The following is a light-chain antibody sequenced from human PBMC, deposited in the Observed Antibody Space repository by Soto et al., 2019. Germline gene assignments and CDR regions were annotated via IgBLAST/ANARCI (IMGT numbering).Light chain of an antibody. CDR2: SNN. CDR3: AAWDDSLNAVV. CDR1: SSNIGSNT. J-gene: IGLJ2*01. Sequence: QSVLTQPPSASGTPGQRVTISCSGDSSNIGSNTVNWYQQLPGTAPKLLIYSNNQRPSGVPDRFSGSKSGTSASLAISGLQSEDEADYYCAAWDDSLNAVVFGGGTKLTVL. V-gene: IGLV1-44*01.